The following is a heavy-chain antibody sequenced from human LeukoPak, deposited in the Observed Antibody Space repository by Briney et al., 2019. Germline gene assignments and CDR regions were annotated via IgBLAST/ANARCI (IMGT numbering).Heavy chain of an antibody. CDR2: IYPRDGST. J-gene: IGHJ4*02. V-gene: IGHV1-46*01. CDR1: GYSFTSNY. Sequence: VASVKVSCKASGYSFTSNYIHWVRQAPGQGLEWMGMIYPRDGSTSYAQKFQGRVTVIRDTSTSTVHMELSGLRSEDTAVYYCARDQEAFDYWGQGTLVTVSS. CDR3: ARDQEAFDY.